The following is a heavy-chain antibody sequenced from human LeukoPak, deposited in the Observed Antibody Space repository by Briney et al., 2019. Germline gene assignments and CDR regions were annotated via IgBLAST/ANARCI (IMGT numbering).Heavy chain of an antibody. Sequence: PGGSLRLSCAASGFTFSSYSMNWVRQAPGKGLEWVSYISSSSSTIYYADSVKGRFTISRDNAKNSLYLQMNRLRAEDTAVYYCATPLGVATSPWGQGTLVTVSS. V-gene: IGHV3-48*04. D-gene: IGHD3-3*01. CDR1: GFTFSSYS. CDR3: ATPLGVATSP. J-gene: IGHJ5*02. CDR2: ISSSSSTI.